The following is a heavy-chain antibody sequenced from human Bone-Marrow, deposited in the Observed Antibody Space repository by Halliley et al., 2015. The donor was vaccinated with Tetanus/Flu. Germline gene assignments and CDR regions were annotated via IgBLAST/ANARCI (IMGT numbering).Heavy chain of an antibody. J-gene: IGHJ4*02. V-gene: IGHV1-18*01. CDR3: AREAYYGSGIDY. CDR2: INSFTGNP. Sequence: LEWMGWINSFTGNPKYGQTLQGRLTVTTDKSTSTAYMELRSLRSDDTAMYFWAREAYYGSGIDYWGQGTLVTVSS. D-gene: IGHD3-10*01.